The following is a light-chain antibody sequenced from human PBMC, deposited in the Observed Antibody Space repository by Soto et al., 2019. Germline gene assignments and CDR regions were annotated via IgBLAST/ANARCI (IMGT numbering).Light chain of an antibody. CDR3: AAWDDSLSGPV. Sequence: QPVLTQPPSASGTPGQRVTISCSGSSSNIGSNYVYWYQQLPGTAPKLLIYRNNQRPSGVPDRFSGSKSGTLASLAISGLRSEDEADYYCAAWDDSLSGPVFGGGTKVTVL. V-gene: IGLV1-47*01. CDR1: SSNIGSNY. J-gene: IGLJ3*02. CDR2: RNN.